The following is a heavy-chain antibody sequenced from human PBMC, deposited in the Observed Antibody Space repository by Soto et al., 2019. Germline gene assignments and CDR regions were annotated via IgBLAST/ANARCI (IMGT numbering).Heavy chain of an antibody. D-gene: IGHD3-22*01. CDR1: GYTFTSYG. J-gene: IGHJ4*02. CDR2: ISAYNGNT. Sequence: ASVKVSCKASGYTFTSYGISWVRQAPGQGLEWMGWISAYNGNTNYAQKLQGRVTMTTDTSTSTAYMERRSLRSDDTAVYYCASYHLNYYDSSGYPTFDYWGQGTLVTVSS. V-gene: IGHV1-18*01. CDR3: ASYHLNYYDSSGYPTFDY.